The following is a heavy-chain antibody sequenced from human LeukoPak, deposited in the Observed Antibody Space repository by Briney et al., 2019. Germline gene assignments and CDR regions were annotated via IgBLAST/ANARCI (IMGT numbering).Heavy chain of an antibody. V-gene: IGHV5-51*01. CDR3: ARRPPPYSSSNYGMDV. J-gene: IGHJ6*02. CDR1: GYSFTSYW. D-gene: IGHD6-6*01. Sequence: GESLKISCKGSGYSFTSYWIGWVRQMPGKGLEWMGIIYPGDSDTRYSPPFQGQVTISADKSISTAYLQWSSLKASDTAMYYCARRPPPYSSSNYGMDVWGQGTTVTVSS. CDR2: IYPGDSDT.